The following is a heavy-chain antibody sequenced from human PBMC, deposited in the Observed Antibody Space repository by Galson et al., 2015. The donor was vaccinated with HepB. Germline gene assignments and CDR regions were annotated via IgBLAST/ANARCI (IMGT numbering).Heavy chain of an antibody. V-gene: IGHV3-7*03. Sequence: SLRLSCAASGFTFSSYWMSWVRQAPGKGLEWVANIKQDGSEKYYVDSVKGRFTISRDNAKNSLYLQMNSLRAEDTAVYYCARDRAYYYDSSGYSYWGQGTLVTVSS. J-gene: IGHJ4*02. CDR1: GFTFSSYW. CDR2: IKQDGSEK. D-gene: IGHD3-22*01. CDR3: ARDRAYYYDSSGYSY.